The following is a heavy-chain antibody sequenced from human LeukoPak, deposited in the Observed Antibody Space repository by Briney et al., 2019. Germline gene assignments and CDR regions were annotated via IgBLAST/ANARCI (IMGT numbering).Heavy chain of an antibody. CDR1: GGSISGGSYY. CDR2: IYYRGST. Sequence: SQTLSLTCTVSGGSISGGSYYWSWVRQPPGKGLEWIGYIYYRGSTKYNLSLKSRVTISVDTSKNQFSLKLSSVTAADTAVYYCARYCSGGSCYRSFSTFDYWGQGTLATVSS. J-gene: IGHJ4*02. V-gene: IGHV4-61*01. CDR3: ARYCSGGSCYRSFSTFDY. D-gene: IGHD2-15*01.